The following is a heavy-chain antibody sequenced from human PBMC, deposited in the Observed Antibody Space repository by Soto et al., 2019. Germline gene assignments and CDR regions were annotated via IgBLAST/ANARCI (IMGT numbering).Heavy chain of an antibody. CDR3: ARGPIWSDSDYYYYYMDV. D-gene: IGHD3-3*01. Sequence: QVQLVQSGAEVKKPGSSVKVSCKASGGTFSSYTISWVRQAPGQGLEWMGRIIPILGIANYAQKFQGRVTITADKSTSTAYMELSSLRSEDTAVYYCARGPIWSDSDYYYYYMDVWGKGTTVTVSS. CDR2: IIPILGIA. J-gene: IGHJ6*03. CDR1: GGTFSSYT. V-gene: IGHV1-69*02.